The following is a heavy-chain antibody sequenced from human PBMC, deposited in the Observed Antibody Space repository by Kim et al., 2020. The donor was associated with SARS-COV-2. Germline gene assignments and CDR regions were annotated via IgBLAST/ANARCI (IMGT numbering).Heavy chain of an antibody. V-gene: IGHV1-46*01. Sequence: QGRVTMTRDTSTNTVYMELSSLRSEDTAVYYCAREADSYYDFWSGYGPDYWGQGTLVTVSS. D-gene: IGHD3-3*01. J-gene: IGHJ4*02. CDR3: AREADSYYDFWSGYGPDY.